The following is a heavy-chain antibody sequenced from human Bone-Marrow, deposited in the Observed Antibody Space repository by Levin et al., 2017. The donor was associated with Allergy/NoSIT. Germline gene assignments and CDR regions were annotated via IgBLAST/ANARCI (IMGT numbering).Heavy chain of an antibody. Sequence: GGSLRLSCAASGFTFSSYAMSWVRQAPGKGLEWVSAISGSGGSTYYADSVKGRFTISRDNSKNTLYLQMNSLRAEDTAVYYCAKSGCSGGSCYLAEDYWGQGTLVTVSS. J-gene: IGHJ4*02. CDR3: AKSGCSGGSCYLAEDY. V-gene: IGHV3-23*01. D-gene: IGHD2-15*01. CDR1: GFTFSSYA. CDR2: ISGSGGST.